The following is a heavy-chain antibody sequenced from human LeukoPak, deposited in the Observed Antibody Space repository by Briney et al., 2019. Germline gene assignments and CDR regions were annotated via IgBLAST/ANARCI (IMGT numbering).Heavy chain of an antibody. Sequence: PGGSLRLSCAASGFTFSSYCMSCVRQAPGKGLEWVANIKQDGSEKYYVDSVKGRFTISRDNAKNSLYLQMNSLRAEDTAVYYCARTRGGYSYGFGIYFNYWGQGTLVTVSS. CDR2: IKQDGSEK. V-gene: IGHV3-7*01. J-gene: IGHJ4*02. CDR1: GFTFSSYC. D-gene: IGHD5-18*01. CDR3: ARTRGGYSYGFGIYFNY.